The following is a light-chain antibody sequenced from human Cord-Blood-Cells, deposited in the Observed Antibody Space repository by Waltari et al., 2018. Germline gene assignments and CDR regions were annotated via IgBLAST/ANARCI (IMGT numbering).Light chain of an antibody. CDR2: GAS. CDR1: QSVSRSY. CDR3: QQYGSSPPYT. Sequence: EIVLTQSPGTLSLSPGERATLSCSASQSVSRSYLAWYQQKPGQAPRLLIYGASSRATGIPDRFSGSGSGTDFTLTISRLEPEDFAVYYCQQYGSSPPYTFGQGTKLEIK. J-gene: IGKJ2*01. V-gene: IGKV3-20*01.